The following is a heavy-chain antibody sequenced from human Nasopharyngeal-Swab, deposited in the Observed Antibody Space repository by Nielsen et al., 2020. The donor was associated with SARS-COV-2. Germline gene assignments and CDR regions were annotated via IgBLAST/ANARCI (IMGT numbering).Heavy chain of an antibody. CDR3: ARDHPHTAIDY. V-gene: IGHV3-21*01. D-gene: IGHD5-18*01. CDR2: ISSSSSYI. J-gene: IGHJ4*02. Sequence: WIPQPPGKGLEWVSSISSSSSYIYYADSVKGRFTISRDNVKNSLYLQMNSLRAEDTAVYYCARDHPHTAIDYWGQGTLVTVSS.